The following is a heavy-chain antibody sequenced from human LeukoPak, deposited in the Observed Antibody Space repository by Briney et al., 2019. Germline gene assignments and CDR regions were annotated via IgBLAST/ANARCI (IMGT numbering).Heavy chain of an antibody. CDR2: IYYSGIT. J-gene: IGHJ4*02. V-gene: IGHV4-39*01. CDR3: ARLGSSRGELPPADY. CDR1: GGSISSDAYR. Sequence: SETLSFTCTVSGGSISSDAYRWGWIRQPPGQGLEWIGSIYYSGITYYSPSLMSRVTISVDTSKNQFSLKLSSVTAADTAVYYCARLGSSRGELPPADYWGQGSLVTVSS. D-gene: IGHD1-26*01.